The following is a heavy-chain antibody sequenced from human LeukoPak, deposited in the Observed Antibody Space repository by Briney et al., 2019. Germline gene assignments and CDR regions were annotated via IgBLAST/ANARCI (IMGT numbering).Heavy chain of an antibody. V-gene: IGHV3-21*01. D-gene: IGHD5-18*01. CDR3: ARRGDTAPFIDY. J-gene: IGHJ4*02. CDR1: GFTFSIYS. CDR2: SCYSSSYT. Sequence: PGGSLRLSCGASGFTFSIYSMNCPRQAPGKGLEGVSFSCYSSSYTYYADSVKGRFTISRDNAKNSLYLQLNSLRAEDTAIYYCARRGDTAPFIDYWGQGTLVTVSS.